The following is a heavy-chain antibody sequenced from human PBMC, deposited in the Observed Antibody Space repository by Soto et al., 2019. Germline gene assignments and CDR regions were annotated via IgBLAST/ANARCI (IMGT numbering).Heavy chain of an antibody. CDR1: GGSVSSGSYY. Sequence: QVQLQESGPGLVKPSETLSLTCTVSGGSVSSGSYYWSWIRQPPGKGLEWIGYIYNSGSTNYNPSLKSGFTLSEDTSKNQFSLRLSSVTAADTAVNYCAGWTTPTPYCSYSGMDVWGQGTTVTVPS. CDR2: IYNSGST. D-gene: IGHD4-17*01. J-gene: IGHJ6*02. CDR3: AGWTTPTPYCSYSGMDV. V-gene: IGHV4-61*01.